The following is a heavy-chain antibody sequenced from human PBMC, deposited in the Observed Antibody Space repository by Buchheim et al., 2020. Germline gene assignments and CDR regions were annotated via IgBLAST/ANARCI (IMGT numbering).Heavy chain of an antibody. CDR3: AKRYYVSGTSPHTFEY. V-gene: IGHV3-23*01. J-gene: IGHJ4*02. CDR2: IGGSGTNT. CDR1: GFTFRNYA. D-gene: IGHD3-10*01. Sequence: EVQLLESGGGLVQPGGSLRLSCAASGFTFRNYAMSWVRQAPGKGLEWVSHIGGSGTNTYYADSVKGRFTISRDNSKNELYLQMNSLRAEDTAVYYCAKRYYVSGTSPHTFEYWGQGTL.